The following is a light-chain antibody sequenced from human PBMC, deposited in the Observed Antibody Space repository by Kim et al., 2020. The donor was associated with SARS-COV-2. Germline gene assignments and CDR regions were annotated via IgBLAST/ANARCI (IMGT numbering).Light chain of an antibody. J-gene: IGKJ4*01. CDR2: GTA. CDR1: VTSN. CDR3: EQYQDWART. Sequence: VTSNLAWYQQKCGQPPRLLIYGTAARATGIPDRFSGSGFGTEFTLTISSLQSEDFARCYCEQYQDWARTFGGGTKREV. V-gene: IGKV3-15*01.